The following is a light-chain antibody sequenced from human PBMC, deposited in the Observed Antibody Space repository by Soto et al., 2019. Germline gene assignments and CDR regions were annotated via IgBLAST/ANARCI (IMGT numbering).Light chain of an antibody. J-gene: IGKJ1*01. CDR1: QSVSSNY. Sequence: EILLTQSPGTLSWSPGERATLSWGASQSVSSNYITWYQKKHGQAPRRLIFGASSRATGIPERLSGSGYGTDLTLTISRLEPEDFAVYYCQQYGSSTSTFGHGTKVDIK. V-gene: IGKV3-20*01. CDR3: QQYGSSTST. CDR2: GAS.